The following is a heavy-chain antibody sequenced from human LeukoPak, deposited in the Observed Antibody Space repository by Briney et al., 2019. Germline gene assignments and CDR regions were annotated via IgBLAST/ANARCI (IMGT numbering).Heavy chain of an antibody. CDR1: GFTFSSYW. V-gene: IGHV3-7*03. Sequence: GGSLRLSCAASGFTFSSYWMSWVRQAPGKGLEWVANIKQDGSEKYYVDSVKGGFTISRDNAKNSPYLQMNSLRAEDTAVYYCAREKGGYYGSGSYYNYYYGMDVWGKGTTVTVSS. J-gene: IGHJ6*04. CDR3: AREKGGYYGSGSYYNYYYGMDV. D-gene: IGHD3-10*01. CDR2: IKQDGSEK.